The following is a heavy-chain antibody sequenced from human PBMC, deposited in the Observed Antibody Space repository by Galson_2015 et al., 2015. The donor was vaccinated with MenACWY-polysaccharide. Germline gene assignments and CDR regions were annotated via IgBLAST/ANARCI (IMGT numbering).Heavy chain of an antibody. CDR1: RFTFNKYW. Sequence: SLRLSCAASRFTFNKYWMHWVRQAPGKGLVWVSRISDDGHITNYADAVEGRFTISRDNAKNTVYLQMNSLRVEDTAVYYCARVSGEFYYDSGDLKQGPFDIWGRGTVLSVSS. V-gene: IGHV3-74*01. J-gene: IGHJ3*02. CDR3: ARVSGEFYYDSGDLKQGPFDI. D-gene: IGHD3-10*01. CDR2: ISDDGHIT.